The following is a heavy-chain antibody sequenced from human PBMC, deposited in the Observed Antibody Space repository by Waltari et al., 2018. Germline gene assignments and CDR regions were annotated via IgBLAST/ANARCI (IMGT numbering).Heavy chain of an antibody. CDR3: ARRRPHYYYYYMDV. Sequence: QLQLQESGPGLVKPSETLSLTCAVYGGSFSGYYWSWIRQPPGKGLEWIGEINHSGSTNYNPSLKSRVTISVDTSKNQFSLKLSSVTAADTAVYYCARRRPHYYYYYMDVWGKGTTVTVSS. V-gene: IGHV4-34*01. J-gene: IGHJ6*03. CDR1: GGSFSGYY. CDR2: INHSGST.